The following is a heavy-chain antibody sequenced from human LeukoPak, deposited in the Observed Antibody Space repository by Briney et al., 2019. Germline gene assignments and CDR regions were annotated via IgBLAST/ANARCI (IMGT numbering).Heavy chain of an antibody. J-gene: IGHJ4*02. CDR2: LYYSGRT. Sequence: SETLSLTCAVYGGSFSGYYWSWIRQPPGEGLEWIGSLYYSGRTYYNPSLKSRVTISVDTSKNQFSLKLTSVTAADTAVYYCARHGYSGSYYDYWGQGTLVTVSS. D-gene: IGHD1-26*01. CDR1: GGSFSGYY. CDR3: ARHGYSGSYYDY. V-gene: IGHV4-34*01.